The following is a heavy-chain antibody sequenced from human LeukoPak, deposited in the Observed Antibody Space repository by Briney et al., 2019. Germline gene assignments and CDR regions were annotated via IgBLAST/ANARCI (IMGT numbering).Heavy chain of an antibody. V-gene: IGHV1-2*06. Sequence: ASVKVSCKASGYTFTGYYMHWVRQAPGQGLEWMGRINPNSGGTNYARKFQGRVTMTRDTSISTAYMELSRLRSDDTAVYYCARGKGAAVLRYFDWLSYFDYWGQGTLVTVSS. CDR1: GYTFTGYY. D-gene: IGHD3-9*01. J-gene: IGHJ4*02. CDR2: INPNSGGT. CDR3: ARGKGAAVLRYFDWLSYFDY.